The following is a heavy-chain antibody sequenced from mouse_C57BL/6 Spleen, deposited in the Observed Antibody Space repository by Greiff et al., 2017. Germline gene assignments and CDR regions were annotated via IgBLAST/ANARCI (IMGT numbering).Heavy chain of an antibody. CDR1: GYTFTDYE. J-gene: IGHJ1*03. CDR2: IDPETGGT. CDR3: TRVANWYFDV. V-gene: IGHV1-15*01. Sequence: VQRVESGAELVRPGASVTLSCKASGYTFTDYEMHWVKQTPVHGLEWIGAIDPETGGTAYNQKFKGKAILTADKSSSTAYMELRSLTSEDSAVYYCTRVANWYFDVWGTGTTVTVSS.